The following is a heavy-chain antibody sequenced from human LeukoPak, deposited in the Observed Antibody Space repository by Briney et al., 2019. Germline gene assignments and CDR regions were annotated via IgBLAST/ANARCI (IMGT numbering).Heavy chain of an antibody. J-gene: IGHJ4*02. Sequence: GGSLRLSCAASGFTFSSYSMNWVRQAPGKGLEWVSYISSSSSTIYYADSVKGRFTISRDNAKNSLYLQMNRLRAEDMALYYCAKDKFVGDCSGGSCYSYFDYWGQGTLVTVSS. CDR1: GFTFSSYS. D-gene: IGHD2-15*01. V-gene: IGHV3-48*04. CDR3: AKDKFVGDCSGGSCYSYFDY. CDR2: ISSSSSTI.